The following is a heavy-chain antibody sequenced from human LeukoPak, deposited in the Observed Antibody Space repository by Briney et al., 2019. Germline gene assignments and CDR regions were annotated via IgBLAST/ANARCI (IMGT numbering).Heavy chain of an antibody. Sequence: SETLSLTCTVSAYSISSSYYWGWIRQPPGKGLEWIGTFHHGGTIYYNPSLRSRVTISIDTSKNQFSLKVTSVTAADTAVYYCARDHLANLASRLFDPWGQGTLVTVSS. V-gene: IGHV4-38-2*02. D-gene: IGHD3-3*01. CDR2: FHHGGTI. CDR1: AYSISSSYY. J-gene: IGHJ5*02. CDR3: ARDHLANLASRLFDP.